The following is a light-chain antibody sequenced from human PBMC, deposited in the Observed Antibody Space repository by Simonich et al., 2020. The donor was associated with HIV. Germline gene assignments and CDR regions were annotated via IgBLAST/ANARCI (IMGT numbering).Light chain of an antibody. Sequence: QSVFTQPPSVSAAPGQKVTISCSGSSSNIGQNFGSWYQQLPGTAPKLLIYGNSNRPSGVPDRFSGSKSGTSASLAITGLQAEDEADYYCQSYDSSLSGWVFGGGTKLTVL. CDR1: SSNIGQNF. CDR2: GNS. CDR3: QSYDSSLSGWV. V-gene: IGLV1-40*01. J-gene: IGLJ3*02.